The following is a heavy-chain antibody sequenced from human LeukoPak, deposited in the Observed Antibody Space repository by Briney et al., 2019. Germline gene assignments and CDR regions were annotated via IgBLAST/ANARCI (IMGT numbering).Heavy chain of an antibody. Sequence: PGRSLRLSCAASGFTFINYGMHWVRQPPGKWLDWVAVIWYDGSHTYYADSVKGRFTISRDNSKNTLYLQMNSLRAEDTAIYYCAKVVQYTASTGTGLDYWGQGTLVTVSS. CDR2: IWYDGSHT. J-gene: IGHJ4*02. V-gene: IGHV3-33*06. D-gene: IGHD6-13*01. CDR1: GFTFINYG. CDR3: AKVVQYTASTGTGLDY.